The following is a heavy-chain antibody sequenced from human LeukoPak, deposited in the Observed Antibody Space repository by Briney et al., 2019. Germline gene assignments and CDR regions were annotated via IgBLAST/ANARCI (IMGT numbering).Heavy chain of an antibody. J-gene: IGHJ2*01. CDR1: GGSISSYY. CDR3: ARQGLDSGSSYWYFDL. Sequence: SETLSLTCTVSGGSISSYYWNLLRQPPGKGLEWIGYIYYSGSTNYNPSLKSRVTISADTSKNQFSLKLSSVTAADTAVYYCARQGLDSGSSYWYFDLWGRGTLVTVSS. V-gene: IGHV4-59*08. D-gene: IGHD3-10*01. CDR2: IYYSGST.